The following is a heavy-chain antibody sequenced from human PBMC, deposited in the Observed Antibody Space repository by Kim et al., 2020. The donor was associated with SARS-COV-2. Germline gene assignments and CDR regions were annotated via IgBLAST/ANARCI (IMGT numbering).Heavy chain of an antibody. V-gene: IGHV3-49*04. Sequence: GGSLSLSCTASGFTFGDYAMSWVRQAPGKGLEWVGFIRSKAYGGTTEYAAPVKGRFTISRDDSKSIAYLQMNSLKTEDTAVYYCTRTSDYGDYVLFYFDYWGQGTLVTVSS. CDR2: IRSKAYGGTT. CDR3: TRTSDYGDYVLFYFDY. CDR1: GFTFGDYA. D-gene: IGHD4-17*01. J-gene: IGHJ4*02.